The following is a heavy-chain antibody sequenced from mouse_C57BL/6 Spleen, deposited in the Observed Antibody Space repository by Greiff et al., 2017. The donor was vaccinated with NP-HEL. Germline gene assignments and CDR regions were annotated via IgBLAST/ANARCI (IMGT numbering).Heavy chain of an antibody. Sequence: QVQLKQPGAELVRPGFSVKLSCKASGYTFTSYWMHWVKQRPIQGLEWIGNIDPSDSETHYNQKFKDKATLTVDKSSSTAYMQLSSLTSEDSAVYYCATTTVVATDYFDYWGQGTTLTVSS. CDR2: IDPSDSET. J-gene: IGHJ2*01. CDR3: ATTTVVATDYFDY. CDR1: GYTFTSYW. V-gene: IGHV1-52*01. D-gene: IGHD1-1*01.